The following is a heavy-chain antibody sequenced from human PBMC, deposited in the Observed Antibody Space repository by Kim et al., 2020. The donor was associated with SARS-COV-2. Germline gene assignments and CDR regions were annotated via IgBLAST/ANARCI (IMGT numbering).Heavy chain of an antibody. D-gene: IGHD2-15*01. CDR3: TRDPAYSLDY. V-gene: IGHV3-7*01. J-gene: IGHJ4*02. CDR1: GFTFSDNW. CDR2: IKEDGSDK. Sequence: GGSLRLSCTASGFTFSDNWMSWVRQAPGKGLEWLAKIKEDGSDKYYLNSVEGRFTISRDNAKNSLYLQMNSLRAEDTALYFCTRDPAYSLDYWGQGTLVTVSS.